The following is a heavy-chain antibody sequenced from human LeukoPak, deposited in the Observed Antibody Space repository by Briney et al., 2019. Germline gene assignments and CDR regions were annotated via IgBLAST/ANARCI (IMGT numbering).Heavy chain of an antibody. D-gene: IGHD3-10*01. CDR2: IYSGGRT. Sequence: GGSLRLSCAASGFTVSSNYMSWVRQAPGKGLEWVSVIYSGGRTYYADSVKGRFTISSHNSKNTLYPQMNSLRAVDTAVYYCARVNGGGFDHWGQGTLVTVSS. J-gene: IGHJ4*02. CDR1: GFTVSSNY. CDR3: ARVNGGGFDH. V-gene: IGHV3-53*04.